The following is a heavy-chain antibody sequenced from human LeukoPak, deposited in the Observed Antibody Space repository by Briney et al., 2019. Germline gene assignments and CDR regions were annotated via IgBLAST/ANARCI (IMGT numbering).Heavy chain of an antibody. CDR3: ARARQWLVRSPFDY. CDR2: INHSGST. Sequence: TTSETLSLTCAVYGGSFSGYYWSWIRQPPGKGLEWIGEINHSGSTNHNPSLKSRVTISVDTSKNQFSLKLSSVTAADTAVYYCARARQWLVRSPFDYWGQGTLVTVSS. D-gene: IGHD6-19*01. V-gene: IGHV4-34*01. CDR1: GGSFSGYY. J-gene: IGHJ4*02.